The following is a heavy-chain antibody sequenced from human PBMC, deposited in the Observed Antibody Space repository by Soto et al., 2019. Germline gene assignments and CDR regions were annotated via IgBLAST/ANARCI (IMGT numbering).Heavy chain of an antibody. Sequence: EVLLVESGGGLVQPGGSLRLSCAASGLSVKTNYMTWVRQAPGKGLEWVSVIYSGVGTHYADSVNGRFTISRDNSENTLYLQMNSLRAEDTAVYYCARVLNSESREGFDIWGQGTMVTVSS. J-gene: IGHJ3*02. V-gene: IGHV3-66*01. D-gene: IGHD1-26*01. CDR2: IYSGVGT. CDR3: ARVLNSESREGFDI. CDR1: GLSVKTNY.